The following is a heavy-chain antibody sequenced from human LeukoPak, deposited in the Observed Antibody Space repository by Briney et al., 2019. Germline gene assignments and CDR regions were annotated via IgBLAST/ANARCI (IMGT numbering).Heavy chain of an antibody. CDR1: GFTFSSYG. D-gene: IGHD5-18*01. J-gene: IGHJ4*02. CDR3: ARDRCTAMVLYYFDY. V-gene: IGHV3-33*01. Sequence: GSLRLSCAASGFTFSSYGMHWVRQAPGKGLEWVAVIWYDGSNKYYADSVEGRFTISRDNSKNTLYLQMNSLRAEDTAVYYCARDRCTAMVLYYFDYWGQGTLVTVSS. CDR2: IWYDGSNK.